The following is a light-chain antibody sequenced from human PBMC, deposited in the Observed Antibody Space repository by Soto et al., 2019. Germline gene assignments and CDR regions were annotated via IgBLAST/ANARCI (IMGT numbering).Light chain of an antibody. CDR3: AAWDESPNVPV. J-gene: IGLJ3*02. V-gene: IGLV1-44*01. Sequence: QSVLTQPPSASGTPGQRVTISCSGSNSNIGRNTVNWYQQLPGAAPSLLIYSNNQRPSGVPDRFSCSKSGTSASLAISGLQSEDEADYYCAAWDESPNVPVFGGGTKVTVL. CDR1: NSNIGRNT. CDR2: SNN.